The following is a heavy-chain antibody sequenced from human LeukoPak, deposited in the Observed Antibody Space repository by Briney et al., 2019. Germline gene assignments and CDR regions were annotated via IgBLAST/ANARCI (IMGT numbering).Heavy chain of an antibody. CDR2: IKEDGSRK. J-gene: IGHJ4*02. V-gene: IGHV3-7*05. CDR1: GFTFTNYW. Sequence: GGSLRLSCAASGFTFTNYWMSWVRQAPGKGLEWVANIKEDGSRKEYVDSVKGRFTISRDNAKSSLYLEMNSLRAEDTAVYYCAKDRNIGSHYDFWSGVGPFDYWGQGTLVTVSS. CDR3: AKDRNIGSHYDFWSGVGPFDY. D-gene: IGHD3-3*01.